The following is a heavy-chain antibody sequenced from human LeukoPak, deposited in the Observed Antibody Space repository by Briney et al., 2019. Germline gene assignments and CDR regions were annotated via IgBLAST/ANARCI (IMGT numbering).Heavy chain of an antibody. V-gene: IGHV4-4*07. D-gene: IGHD3-16*02. Sequence: SETLSLTCTVSGGSIKNYYWSWIRQPAGKGLEWIGRIYTSGSTKYSPSLKSRVTMSVDTSKNQFSLNLSSVTAADTAVYYCARIYGLYQEAMDVWGPGITVTVSS. J-gene: IGHJ6*02. CDR2: IYTSGST. CDR1: GGSIKNYY. CDR3: ARIYGLYQEAMDV.